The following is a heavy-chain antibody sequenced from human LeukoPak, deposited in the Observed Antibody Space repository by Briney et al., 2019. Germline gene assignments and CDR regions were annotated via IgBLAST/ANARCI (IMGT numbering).Heavy chain of an antibody. D-gene: IGHD1-26*01. CDR2: ISYDGSKK. V-gene: IGHV3-30*04. CDR1: GFTFSNYA. Sequence: GGSLRLSCAASGFTFSNYAMHWVRQAPGKGLEWVAVISYDGSKKDYADSEKGRFTISRDNSKNTLYLQMNSLRAEDTAIYYCAREKQSGGTPFDYWGQGSLVTVSS. J-gene: IGHJ4*02. CDR3: AREKQSGGTPFDY.